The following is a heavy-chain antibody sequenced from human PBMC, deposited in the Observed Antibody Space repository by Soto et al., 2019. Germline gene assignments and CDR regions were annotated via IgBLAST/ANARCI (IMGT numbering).Heavy chain of an antibody. Sequence: ASVKVSCKASGFAFTHYFIHWVRQAPGQGLEWMGINNPSGGTTNYAQRFRDRVTSTSDTSTSTVFMELTSLTSDDTAVYYCARDRRTTLAFDIWGQGTLVTVSS. J-gene: IGHJ3*02. CDR1: GFAFTHYF. CDR2: NNPSGGTT. D-gene: IGHD1-7*01. CDR3: ARDRRTTLAFDI. V-gene: IGHV1-46*01.